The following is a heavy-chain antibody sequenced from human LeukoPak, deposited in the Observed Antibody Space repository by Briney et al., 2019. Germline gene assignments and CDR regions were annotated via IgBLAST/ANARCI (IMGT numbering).Heavy chain of an antibody. CDR3: ARDGTYYDFWSGYLYGMDV. V-gene: IGHV3-48*02. D-gene: IGHD3-3*01. J-gene: IGHJ6*02. CDR1: EFTFSSYS. CDR2: ISSSSSTI. Sequence: GGSLRLSCAASEFTFSSYSMHWVRQAPGKRLEWVSYISSSSSTIYYADSVKGRFTISRDNAKNSLYLQMNSLRDEDTAVYYCARDGTYYDFWSGYLYGMDVWGQGTTVTVSS.